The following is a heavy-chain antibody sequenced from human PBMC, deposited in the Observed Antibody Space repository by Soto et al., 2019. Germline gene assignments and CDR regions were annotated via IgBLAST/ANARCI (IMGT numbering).Heavy chain of an antibody. CDR2: IIPLFGTA. V-gene: IGHV1-69*01. CDR1: GGTFRSSA. Sequence: QVQLVQSGAEVKRPGSSVKVSCKPSGGTFRSSAITWVRQAPGQGLEWMGGIIPLFGTAQYAQKFQGRVTITSDESTRTVYLEVSSLRSEDTAVYYCTRDSSAWYVPASYYYYGMDVWGQRTTVTVSS. J-gene: IGHJ6*02. D-gene: IGHD6-19*01. CDR3: TRDSSAWYVPASYYYYGMDV.